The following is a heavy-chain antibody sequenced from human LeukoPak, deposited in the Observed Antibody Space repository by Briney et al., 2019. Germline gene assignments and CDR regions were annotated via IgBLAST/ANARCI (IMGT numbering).Heavy chain of an antibody. Sequence: SETLSLTCSVSGGSISGSSYCWGWIRQPPGRGLEWIGSIYYSGRTYYNPSLKSRVTISIDTSKNQFSLKLSSVTAADTAVHYCAREGLRGRRYYDILTGPNWFDPWGQGTLVTVSS. J-gene: IGHJ5*02. D-gene: IGHD3-9*01. CDR1: GGSISGSSYC. V-gene: IGHV4-39*07. CDR2: IYYSGRT. CDR3: AREGLRGRRYYDILTGPNWFDP.